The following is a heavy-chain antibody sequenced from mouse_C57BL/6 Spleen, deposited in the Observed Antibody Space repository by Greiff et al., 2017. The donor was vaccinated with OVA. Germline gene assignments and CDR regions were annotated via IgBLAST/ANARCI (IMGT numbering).Heavy chain of an antibody. V-gene: IGHV3-6*01. CDR3: ARGVLDY. CDR2: IRYDGSN. D-gene: IGHD5-1*01. J-gene: IGHJ4*01. Sequence: EVQLQESGPGLVKPSQSLSLTCSVTGYSITSGYYWYWIRQLPGNHLVWMGFIRYDGSNNYNPSLKNRIAITRDTSKNQFFLTLNSVAAEDTATYYCARGVLDYWGQGTSVTVSS. CDR1: GYSITSGYY.